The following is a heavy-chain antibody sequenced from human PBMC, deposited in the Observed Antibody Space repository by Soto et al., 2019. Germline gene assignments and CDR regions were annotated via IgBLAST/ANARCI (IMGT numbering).Heavy chain of an antibody. CDR1: GGSISSGDYY. J-gene: IGHJ4*02. CDR2: IYYSGST. D-gene: IGHD3-3*01. V-gene: IGHV4-30-4*01. CDR3: AREVDFWSGYYNYFDY. Sequence: QVQLQESGPGLVKPSQTLSLTCTVSGGSISSGDYYWSWIRQPPGKGLEWIGYIYYSGSTYYNPSLKSRVTISVDTSKNQFSLKLSSVTAADTAVYYCAREVDFWSGYYNYFDYWGQGTLVTVSS.